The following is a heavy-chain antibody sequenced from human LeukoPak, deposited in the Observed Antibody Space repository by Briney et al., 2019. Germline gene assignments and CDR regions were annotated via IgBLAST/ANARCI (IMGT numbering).Heavy chain of an antibody. CDR2: ISWNSGSI. CDR3: AKEYCSGGSCYRGAFDI. J-gene: IGHJ3*02. CDR1: GFTFDDYA. V-gene: IGHV3-9*03. D-gene: IGHD2-15*01. Sequence: GGSLRLSCAASGFTFDDYAMHWVRQAPGTGLEWVSGISWNSGSIGYADSVKGRFTISRDNAKNSLYLQMNSLRAEDMALYYCAKEYCSGGSCYRGAFDIWGQGTMVTVSS.